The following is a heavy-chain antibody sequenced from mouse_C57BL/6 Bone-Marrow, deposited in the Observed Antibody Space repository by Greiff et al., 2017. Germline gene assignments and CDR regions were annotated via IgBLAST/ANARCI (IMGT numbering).Heavy chain of an antibody. CDR1: GFTFSSYA. J-gene: IGHJ1*03. Sequence: EVMLVESGAGLVKPGGSLKLSCAASGFTFSSYAMSWVRQTPEKRLEWVAYISSGGDYIYYADTVKGRFTISRDHARNTLYLQMSSLKSEDTAMYYCTSYGSSYNWYFDVWGTGTTVTVSS. CDR2: ISSGGDYI. V-gene: IGHV5-9-1*02. D-gene: IGHD1-1*01. CDR3: TSYGSSYNWYFDV.